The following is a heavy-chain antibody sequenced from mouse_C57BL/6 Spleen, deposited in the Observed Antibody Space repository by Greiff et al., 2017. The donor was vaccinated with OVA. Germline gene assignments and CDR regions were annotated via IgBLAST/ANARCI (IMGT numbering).Heavy chain of an antibody. Sequence: QVHVKQPGAELVKPGASVKLSCKASGYTFTSYWMHWVKQRPGQGLEWIGMIHPNSGSTNYNEKFKSKATLTVDKSSSTAYMQLSSLTSEDSAVYYCARPPSYGSPDYWGQGTTLTVSS. D-gene: IGHD1-1*01. CDR2: IHPNSGST. V-gene: IGHV1-64*01. CDR1: GYTFTSYW. CDR3: ARPPSYGSPDY. J-gene: IGHJ2*01.